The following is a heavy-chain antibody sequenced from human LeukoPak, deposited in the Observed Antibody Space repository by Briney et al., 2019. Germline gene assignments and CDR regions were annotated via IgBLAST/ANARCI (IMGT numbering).Heavy chain of an antibody. V-gene: IGHV3-48*03. CDR1: GFTFSSYD. Sequence: GGSLTLSCAASGFTFSSYDMIWVRQSPGEALEWFSYISSSGTTTYYADSGKGRFSISRNKAKNSLYLQMNRLRAEDTAVYDCERVGMELLGNDYWGQGTLVTVSS. J-gene: IGHJ4*02. CDR2: ISSSGTTT. CDR3: ERVGMELLGNDY. D-gene: IGHD1-7*01.